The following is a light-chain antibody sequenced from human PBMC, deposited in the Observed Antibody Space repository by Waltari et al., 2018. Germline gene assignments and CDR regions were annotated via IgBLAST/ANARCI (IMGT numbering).Light chain of an antibody. CDR3: LVYMGSGIWV. CDR2: KAN. CDR1: SGSVSSTSF. J-gene: IGLJ3*02. Sequence: QTVVTQEPSLSVSPGGTVTLTFSFSSGSVSSTSFVSLYQPSPGQTPRTLVYKANIRSSGVPDRFSGSIFGNKAALIITGAQADDESDYFCLVYMGSGIWVFGGGTKLTVL. V-gene: IGLV8-61*01.